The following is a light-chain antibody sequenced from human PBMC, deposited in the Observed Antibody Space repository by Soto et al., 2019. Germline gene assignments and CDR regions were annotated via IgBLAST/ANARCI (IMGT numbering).Light chain of an antibody. CDR1: RSISSY. CDR2: AAS. CDR3: QQSYSTPNT. V-gene: IGKV1-39*01. J-gene: IGKJ2*01. Sequence: DIQMTQSPSSLSASVGDRVTITCRASRSISSYLNWYQQKPGKAPKLLIYAASSLQSGVPSRFSGSGSGTDFTLTISSLQPEDFATYYCQQSYSTPNTFGQGTQL.